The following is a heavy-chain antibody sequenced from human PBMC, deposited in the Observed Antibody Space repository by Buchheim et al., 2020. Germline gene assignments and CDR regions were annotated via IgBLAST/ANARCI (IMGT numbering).Heavy chain of an antibody. Sequence: QVQLVESGGGVVQPGRSLRLSCAASGFTFSSYGMHWVRQAPGKGLEWVAVISYDGSNKYYADSVKGRFTISRDNSKNTLYLQMNSLRAEDTAVYYCAKSQRVSSSWYRKYYYYGMDVWGQGTT. V-gene: IGHV3-30*18. CDR3: AKSQRVSSSWYRKYYYYGMDV. D-gene: IGHD6-13*01. CDR1: GFTFSSYG. J-gene: IGHJ6*02. CDR2: ISYDGSNK.